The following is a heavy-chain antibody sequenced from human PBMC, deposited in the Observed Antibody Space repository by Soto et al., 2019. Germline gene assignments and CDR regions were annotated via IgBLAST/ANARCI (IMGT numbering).Heavy chain of an antibody. CDR2: IYYSGST. J-gene: IGHJ4*02. CDR1: GGSVSSGSYY. Sequence: NPSETLSLTCTVSGGSVSSGSYYWSWIRQPPGKGLEWIGYIYYSGSTNYNPSLKSRVTISVDMSKNQFSLKLSSVTAADTAVYYCARETYSGSGSYSADYWGQGTLVTVSS. V-gene: IGHV4-61*01. CDR3: ARETYSGSGSYSADY. D-gene: IGHD3-10*01.